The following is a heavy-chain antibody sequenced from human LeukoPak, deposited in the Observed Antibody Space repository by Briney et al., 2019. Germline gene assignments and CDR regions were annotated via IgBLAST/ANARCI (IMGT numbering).Heavy chain of an antibody. CDR3: ARDFGVGGVVPTAISWFDP. Sequence: ASVTVSCKASGYTFTSYGISWVRQAPGQGLEWMGWISAYNGKTNLAQKFQGRVTMTIDISTSTAYMEVRSLRSDDTAVYYCARDFGVGGVVPTAISWFDPWGQGTLVTVSS. D-gene: IGHD2-2*02. V-gene: IGHV1-18*01. J-gene: IGHJ5*02. CDR2: ISAYNGKT. CDR1: GYTFTSYG.